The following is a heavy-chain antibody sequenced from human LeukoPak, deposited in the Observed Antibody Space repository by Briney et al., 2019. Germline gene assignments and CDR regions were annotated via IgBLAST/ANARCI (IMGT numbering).Heavy chain of an antibody. D-gene: IGHD2-2*01. J-gene: IGHJ5*02. CDR3: ARVGVPAAKNWFDP. CDR2: ISPSGGST. V-gene: IGHV1-46*01. Sequence: GASVKVSCKAFGYTFTSNYMHWVRQAPGQGPEWMGVISPSGGSTTYAQKFQGRVTLTRDMSTSTDYLELSSLRSEDTAVYYCARVGVPAAKNWFDPWGQGTLVTVSS. CDR1: GYTFTSNY.